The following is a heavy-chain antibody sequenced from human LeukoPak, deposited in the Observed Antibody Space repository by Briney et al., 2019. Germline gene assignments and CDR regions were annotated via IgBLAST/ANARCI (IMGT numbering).Heavy chain of an antibody. D-gene: IGHD2-2*01. CDR1: GYTFTSYD. Sequence: ASVKVSCKASGYTFTSYDINWVRQATGQGLEWMGWMNPNSGNTGYAQKFQGRVTMTRNTSISTAYMELSSLRSEDTAVYYCAGKDCNSTSCRGYYYYMDVWGKGTTVTASS. CDR3: AGKDCNSTSCRGYYYYMDV. V-gene: IGHV1-8*01. CDR2: MNPNSGNT. J-gene: IGHJ6*03.